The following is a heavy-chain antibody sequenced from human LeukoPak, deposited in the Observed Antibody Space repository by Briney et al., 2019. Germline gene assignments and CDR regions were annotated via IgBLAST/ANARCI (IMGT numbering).Heavy chain of an antibody. Sequence: GGSLRLSCAASGFTLDDYAMHWVRQAPGKGLEWVSGISWNSGSIGYADSVKGRFTISRDNAKNSLYLQMNSLRAEDTALYYCARDDSSGPQAYFDLWGRGTLVTVSS. J-gene: IGHJ2*01. CDR2: ISWNSGSI. V-gene: IGHV3-9*01. D-gene: IGHD3-22*01. CDR1: GFTLDDYA. CDR3: ARDDSSGPQAYFDL.